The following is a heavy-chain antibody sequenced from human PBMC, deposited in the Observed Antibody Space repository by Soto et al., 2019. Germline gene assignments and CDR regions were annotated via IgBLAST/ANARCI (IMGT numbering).Heavy chain of an antibody. Sequence: ASVMVSCKASGYTFINYGISWVRQAPGQGLEWMGWIRGDNGDTNSAPKFQGRVTLTTDTSTSTAYMDLRSLRSDDTAVYYCTRDLRATVAYFDYWGQGTLVTVSS. D-gene: IGHD4-17*01. CDR3: TRDLRATVAYFDY. V-gene: IGHV1-18*01. CDR1: GYTFINYG. CDR2: IRGDNGDT. J-gene: IGHJ4*02.